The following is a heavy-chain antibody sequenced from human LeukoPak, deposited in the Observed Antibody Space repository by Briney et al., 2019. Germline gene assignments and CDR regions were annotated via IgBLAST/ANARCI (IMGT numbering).Heavy chain of an antibody. CDR2: IFGGGST. D-gene: IGHD3-22*01. J-gene: IGHJ3*02. CDR3: ARDRQYYDSTNAFDI. CDR1: GFTISSNY. Sequence: GGSLRLSCAASGFTISSNYMTWVRQAPGKGLEWVSVIFGGGSTYYADSVKGRFTISRDNAKNTVYLQMNSLRAEDTAVYYCARDRQYYDSTNAFDICGQGTTFTLSS. V-gene: IGHV3-53*01.